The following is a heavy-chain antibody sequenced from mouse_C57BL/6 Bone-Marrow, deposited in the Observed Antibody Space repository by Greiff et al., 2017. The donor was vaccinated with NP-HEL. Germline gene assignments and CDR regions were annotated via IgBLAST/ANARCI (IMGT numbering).Heavy chain of an antibody. CDR3: ARWYPYAMDY. Sequence: EVQLQQSGPVLVKPGASVKMSCKASGYTFTDYYMNWVKQSHGKSLEWIGVINPYNGGTSYNQKFKGKATLTVDKSSSTAYMELNSLTSEDSAVYYCARWYPYAMDYRGQGTSVTVSS. CDR1: GYTFTDYY. CDR2: INPYNGGT. V-gene: IGHV1-19*01. D-gene: IGHD1-1*02. J-gene: IGHJ4*01.